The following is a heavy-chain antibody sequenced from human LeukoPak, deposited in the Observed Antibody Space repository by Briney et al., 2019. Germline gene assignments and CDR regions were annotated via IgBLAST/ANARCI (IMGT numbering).Heavy chain of an antibody. J-gene: IGHJ4*02. CDR1: GFMFRDYW. V-gene: IGHV3-7*01. CDR3: ARDDASSSFTY. D-gene: IGHD3-16*01. CDR2: IKPDGSQR. Sequence: AGGSLRLSCAASGFMFRDYWMDWLRQAPGMGLEWVASIKPDGSQRDYVDSVKGRFTISRDNAQNSLYLQMNSLRVEDTAVYYCARDDASSSFTYWGQGALVTVSS.